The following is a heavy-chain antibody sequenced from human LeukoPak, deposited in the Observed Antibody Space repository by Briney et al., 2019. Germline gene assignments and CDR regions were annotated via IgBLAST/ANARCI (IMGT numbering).Heavy chain of an antibody. CDR2: ISISGGTT. Sequence: GGSLRLSCTASGFAFSNHAMSWVRQAPGKGLEWVSSISISGGTTYYADSVKGRFTVSRENSKSTLYLQMNSLRADDTAVYYCANEIRPNDYWGQGTLVTVSS. V-gene: IGHV3-23*01. D-gene: IGHD4-17*01. CDR3: ANEIRPNDY. J-gene: IGHJ4*02. CDR1: GFAFSNHA.